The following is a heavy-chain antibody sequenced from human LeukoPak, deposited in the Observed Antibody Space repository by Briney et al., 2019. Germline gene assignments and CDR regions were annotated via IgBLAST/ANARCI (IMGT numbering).Heavy chain of an antibody. D-gene: IGHD2-15*01. Sequence: GGSLRLSCAASGFTFSSYGMSWVRQAPGKGLEWVSSISGSGGNTYYADSVKGRFTISRDNAKNSLFLQMNSLRAEDTAVYYCVREYCSGGSCSDAFDIWGQGTMVTVSS. J-gene: IGHJ3*02. V-gene: IGHV3-23*01. CDR1: GFTFSSYG. CDR2: ISGSGGNT. CDR3: VREYCSGGSCSDAFDI.